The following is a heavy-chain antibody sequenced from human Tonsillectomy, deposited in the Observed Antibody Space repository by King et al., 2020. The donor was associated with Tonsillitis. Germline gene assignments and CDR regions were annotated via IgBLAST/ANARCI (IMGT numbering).Heavy chain of an antibody. J-gene: IGHJ2*01. Sequence: VQLVQSGGGLVKPGGSLRLSCAASGFTFSSYSMNWVRQAPGKGLEWVSSISSSGSYKFYADSVKGRLTISRDNAKNSLYLQMNSLRAEDTAVYYCARGALIDIVVLPAAISWYFDLWGRGTLVTVSS. CDR2: ISSSGSYK. CDR1: GFTFSSYS. CDR3: ARGALIDIVVLPAAISWYFDL. V-gene: IGHV3-21*01. D-gene: IGHD2-2*01.